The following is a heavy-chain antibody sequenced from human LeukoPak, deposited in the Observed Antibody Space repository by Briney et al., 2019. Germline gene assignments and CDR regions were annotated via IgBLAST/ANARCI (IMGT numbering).Heavy chain of an antibody. CDR3: ARGLPDIVVVPTAAYNWFDP. Sequence: ASVKVSCKASGYAFTDYYIHWVRQAPGQGLEWMGWINPKSGGTNYVQRFQGRVTMTRDTSISTAYMELSRLRSDDTAVYYCARGLPDIVVVPTAAYNWFDPWGQGTLLTVSS. D-gene: IGHD2-2*01. J-gene: IGHJ5*02. CDR1: GYAFTDYY. V-gene: IGHV1-2*02. CDR2: INPKSGGT.